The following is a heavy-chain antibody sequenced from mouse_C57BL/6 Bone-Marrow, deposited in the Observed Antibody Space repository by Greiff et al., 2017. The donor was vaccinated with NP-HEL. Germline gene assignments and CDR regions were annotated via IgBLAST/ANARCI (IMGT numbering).Heavy chain of an antibody. Sequence: EVHLVESGGGLVQPGGSLSLSCAASGFTFTDYYMSWVRQPPGKALEWLGFIRNKANGYTTEYSASVKGRFTISRDNSQSILYLQMNALRAEDSATYYCARSRTTYRGYFDVWGTGTTVTVSS. D-gene: IGHD5-5*01. CDR2: IRNKANGYTT. CDR1: GFTFTDYY. J-gene: IGHJ1*03. V-gene: IGHV7-3*01. CDR3: ARSRTTYRGYFDV.